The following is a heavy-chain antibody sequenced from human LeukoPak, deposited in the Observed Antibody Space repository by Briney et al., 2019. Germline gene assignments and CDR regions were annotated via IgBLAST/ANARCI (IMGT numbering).Heavy chain of an antibody. V-gene: IGHV4-34*01. D-gene: IGHD3-10*01. Sequence: SETLSRTCAVYGGSFSGYYWSWIRQPPGKGLEWIGEINHSGSTNYNPSLKSRVTISVDTSKNQFSLKLSSVTAADTAVYYCARGSDGGLWFDPWGQGTLVTVSS. CDR1: GGSFSGYY. CDR3: ARGSDGGLWFDP. CDR2: INHSGST. J-gene: IGHJ5*02.